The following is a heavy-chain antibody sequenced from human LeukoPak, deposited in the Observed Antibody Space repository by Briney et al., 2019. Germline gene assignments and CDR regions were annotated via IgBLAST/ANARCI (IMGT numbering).Heavy chain of an antibody. CDR1: GFTFSSYS. J-gene: IGHJ4*02. D-gene: IGHD4-17*01. Sequence: GGSLRLSCAASGFTFSSYSMNWVRQAPGKGLEWVSSISSSSSYIYYADSVKGRFTISRDNAKNSLYLQMNSLRAEDTAVYYCARGLFYYGDYEGRHDYWGQGTLVTVSS. CDR3: ARGLFYYGDYEGRHDY. CDR2: ISSSSSYI. V-gene: IGHV3-21*01.